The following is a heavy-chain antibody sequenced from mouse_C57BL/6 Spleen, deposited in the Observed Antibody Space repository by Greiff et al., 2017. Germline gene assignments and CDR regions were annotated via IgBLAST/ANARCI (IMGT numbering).Heavy chain of an antibody. V-gene: IGHV5-6*01. J-gene: IGHJ1*03. CDR3: ARHGTSDENNWYVDV. CDR1: GFTFSSYG. D-gene: IGHD4-1*01. Sequence: EVQGVESGGDLVKPGGSLKLSCAASGFTFSSYGMSWVRQTPDKRLEWVATISSGGSYTYYPDSVKGRFTISRDNAKNTLYLQMSSLKSEDTAMYYCARHGTSDENNWYVDVWGTGTTVTVSA. CDR2: ISSGGSYT.